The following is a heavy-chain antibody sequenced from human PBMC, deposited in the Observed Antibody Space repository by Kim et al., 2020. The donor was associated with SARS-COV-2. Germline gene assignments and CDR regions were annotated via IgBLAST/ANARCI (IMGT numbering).Heavy chain of an antibody. CDR1: GDRVSSNSVA. CDR3: ARDHGGLDS. V-gene: IGHV6-1*01. D-gene: IGHD2-15*01. J-gene: IGHJ4*02. Sequence: SQTLSLTCAISGDRVSSNSVAWNWLRQSPARSLEWLGRTYYRSKWFYEYAVSMKSRITINPDTSNNQFSLQLNSMTPEDTAVYYCARDHGGLDSWGQGTLVTVSS. CDR2: TYYRSKWFY.